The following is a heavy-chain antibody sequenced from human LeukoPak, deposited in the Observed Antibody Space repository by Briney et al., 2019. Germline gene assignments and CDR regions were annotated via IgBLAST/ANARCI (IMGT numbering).Heavy chain of an antibody. J-gene: IGHJ3*02. D-gene: IGHD3-10*01. Sequence: SETLSLTCSVSGDSFRAFYWSWIRQPPGEGLEWIGHIYSSGGTQYSSSLKGRVTMSIDTSKNQFSLKLDSVTAADTAFYFCARTTLTMPRAPNGLYAFDIWGQGTLVTVPS. CDR1: GDSFRAFY. CDR2: IYSSGGT. CDR3: ARTTLTMPRAPNGLYAFDI. V-gene: IGHV4-4*09.